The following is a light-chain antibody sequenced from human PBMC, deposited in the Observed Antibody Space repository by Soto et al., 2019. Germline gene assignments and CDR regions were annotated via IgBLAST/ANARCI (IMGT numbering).Light chain of an antibody. V-gene: IGKV3-11*01. CDR1: QSVGIY. J-gene: IGKJ4*01. CDR2: DAT. Sequence: VLTQSPATLSLSPGERATLFCKASQSVGIYMGWFQQKPGQAPRDLIYDATNRAGGVAARFSGSGSGTDLTLTISSLEPADSAVYYCQQRDIWHPLTFGGGTKLEIK. CDR3: QQRDIWHPLT.